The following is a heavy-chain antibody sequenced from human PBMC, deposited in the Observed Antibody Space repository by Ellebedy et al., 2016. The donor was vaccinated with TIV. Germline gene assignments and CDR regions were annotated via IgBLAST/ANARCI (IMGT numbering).Heavy chain of an antibody. CDR1: GGSISNYY. D-gene: IGHD3-16*01. CDR3: ARGGGSGYFDL. J-gene: IGHJ2*01. V-gene: IGHV4-59*01. CDR2: IYYSGST. Sequence: MPSETLSLTCTISGGSISNYYWRWIRQPPGKGLEWIGYIYYSGSTNYNPSLKSRFTISEDTSKSQFSLKLSSVTAADTAVYYCARGGGSGYFDLWGRGTLVTVSS.